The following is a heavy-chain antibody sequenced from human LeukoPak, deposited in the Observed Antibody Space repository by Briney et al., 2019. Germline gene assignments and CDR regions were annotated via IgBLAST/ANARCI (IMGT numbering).Heavy chain of an antibody. V-gene: IGHV1-24*01. J-gene: IGHJ6*02. CDR2: FYPEDGET. CDR3: ATPDIVVVPAAITGYYYGMDV. D-gene: IGHD2-2*02. Sequence: ASVKVSCKVSRYTLTELSMHWVRQAPGKGLEWMGGFYPEDGETIYAQKFQGRVTMTEDTSTDTAYMELSSLRSEDTAVYYCATPDIVVVPAAITGYYYGMDVWGQGTTVTVSS. CDR1: RYTLTELS.